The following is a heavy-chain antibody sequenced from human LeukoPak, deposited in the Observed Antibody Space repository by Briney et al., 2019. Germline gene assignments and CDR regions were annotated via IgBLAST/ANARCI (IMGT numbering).Heavy chain of an antibody. Sequence: PSETLSLTCTVSGGSISSYYWSWIRQPPGKGLEWIGYIYHSGSTDYNSSLKSRVTISEDTSKKQFSLKVSSVTAADTAVYYCARGVVIAPQTFDYWGQGTLVTVSS. D-gene: IGHD2-21*01. J-gene: IGHJ4*02. CDR3: ARGVVIAPQTFDY. CDR2: IYHSGST. V-gene: IGHV4-59*01. CDR1: GGSISSYY.